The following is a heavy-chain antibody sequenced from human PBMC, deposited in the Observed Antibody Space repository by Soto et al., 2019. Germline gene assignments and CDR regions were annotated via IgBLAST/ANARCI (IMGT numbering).Heavy chain of an antibody. D-gene: IGHD6-13*01. J-gene: IGHJ6*03. Sequence: GASVKVSCKASGYTFTSYGISWVRQAPGQGLEWMGWISAYNGNTNYAQKLQGRVTMTTDTSTSTAYMELRSLRSDDTAVYYCARAYYSIAAAGYYMDVWGKGTTVTVSS. CDR3: ARAYYSIAAAGYYMDV. V-gene: IGHV1-18*01. CDR1: GYTFTSYG. CDR2: ISAYNGNT.